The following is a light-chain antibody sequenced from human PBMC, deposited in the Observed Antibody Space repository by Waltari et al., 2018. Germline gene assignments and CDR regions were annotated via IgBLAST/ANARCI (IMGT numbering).Light chain of an antibody. J-gene: IGLJ3*02. CDR2: RNN. CDR1: SPNIGSNY. Sequence: QSVLTQPPSASGPPGQWVTISCPGPSPNIGSNYVSWYHQLPGTAPKLLIYRNNQRPSGVPDRFSGSKSGTSASLAISGLRSEDEADYYCAVWDDSLSGRVFGGGTKLTVL. V-gene: IGLV1-47*01. CDR3: AVWDDSLSGRV.